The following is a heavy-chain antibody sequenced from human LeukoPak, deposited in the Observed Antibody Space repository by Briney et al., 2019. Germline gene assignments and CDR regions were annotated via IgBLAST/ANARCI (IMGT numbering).Heavy chain of an antibody. CDR2: IDPNSVGT. V-gene: IGHV1-2*02. CDR3: ARGRGTTMVRGVITNYFDL. Sequence: ASVKVSSKASGYTFTAHYIHWVRQAPGQGLEWMGWIDPNSVGTNYAQKFLGSVTMTGDTSINTAFMELSRLRSDDTAIYYCARGRGTTMVRGVITNYFDLWGRGSLVTVSS. J-gene: IGHJ2*01. D-gene: IGHD3-10*01. CDR1: GYTFTAHY.